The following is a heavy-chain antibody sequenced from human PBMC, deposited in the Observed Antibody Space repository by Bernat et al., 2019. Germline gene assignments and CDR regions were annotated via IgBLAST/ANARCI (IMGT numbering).Heavy chain of an antibody. CDR2: IKQDGSEK. J-gene: IGHJ4*02. Sequence: EVQLVESGGGLVQPGGSLRLSCAASGFTFRGYWMTWVRQAPGKGLEWVANIKQDGSEKYYVDSVKGRFTISRDNAKNSLDLQMNSLRAEDTAVYYGARVRSTSRNFDYWGQGTLVTVSS. V-gene: IGHV3-7*03. CDR1: GFTFRGYW. CDR3: ARVRSTSRNFDY. D-gene: IGHD2-2*01.